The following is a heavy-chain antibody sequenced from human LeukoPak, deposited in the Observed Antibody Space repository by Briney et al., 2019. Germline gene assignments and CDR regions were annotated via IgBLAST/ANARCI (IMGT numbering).Heavy chain of an antibody. V-gene: IGHV3-30*18. D-gene: IGHD3-10*01. CDR2: ISYDGSNK. J-gene: IGHJ4*02. Sequence: GGSLGLSCAASGFTFSSYGMHWVRQAPGKGLEWVAVISYDGSNKYYADSVKGRFTISRDNSKNTLYLQMNSLRAEDTAVYYCANAGGMVRGVMVGEWGQGTLVTVSS. CDR1: GFTFSSYG. CDR3: ANAGGMVRGVMVGE.